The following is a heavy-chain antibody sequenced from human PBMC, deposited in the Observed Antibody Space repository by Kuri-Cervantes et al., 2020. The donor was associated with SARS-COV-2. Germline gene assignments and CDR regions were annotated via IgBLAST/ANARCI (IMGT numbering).Heavy chain of an antibody. CDR1: GFTFRIYA. CDR2: ISYDGSNK. V-gene: IGHV3-30-3*01. Sequence: GESLKISCAASGFTFRIYAMYWVRQAPGKGLEWVAVISYDGSNKYYADSVKGRFTISRDNSKNSLYLQMNSLRAEDTAVYYCARDLGILTGYYSHYYYYYGMDVWGQGTTVTVSS. CDR3: ARDLGILTGYYSHYYYYYGMDV. D-gene: IGHD3-9*01. J-gene: IGHJ6*02.